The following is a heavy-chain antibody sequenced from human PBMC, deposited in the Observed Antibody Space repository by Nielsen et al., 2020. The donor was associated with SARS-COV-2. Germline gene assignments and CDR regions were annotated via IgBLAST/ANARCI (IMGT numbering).Heavy chain of an antibody. V-gene: IGHV3-30*03. CDR3: ARDGGIGYYFDY. Sequence: GGSLRLSCAASGFTFSSYGMHWVRQAPGKGLEWVAVISYDGSNKYYADSVKGRFTISRDNSKNTLYLQMNSLRAEDTAVYYCARDGGIGYYFDYWGQGTLVTVSS. J-gene: IGHJ4*02. CDR2: ISYDGSNK. CDR1: GFTFSSYG. D-gene: IGHD2-21*01.